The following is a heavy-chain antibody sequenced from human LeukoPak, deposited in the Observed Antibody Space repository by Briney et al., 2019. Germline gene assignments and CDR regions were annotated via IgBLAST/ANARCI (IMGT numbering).Heavy chain of an antibody. CDR2: IIPIFGTA. J-gene: IGHJ6*04. V-gene: IGHV1-69*01. D-gene: IGHD6-19*01. Sequence: SVKVSCKASGGTFSSYAISWVRQAPGQGLEWMGGIIPIFGTANYAQKFQGRVTITADESTSTAYMELRSLRSDDTAVYYCARDHSSGWPKRMDVWGKGTTVTVSS. CDR3: ARDHSSGWPKRMDV. CDR1: GGTFSSYA.